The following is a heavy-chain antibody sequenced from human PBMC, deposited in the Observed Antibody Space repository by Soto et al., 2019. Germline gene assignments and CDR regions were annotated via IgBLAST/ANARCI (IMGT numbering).Heavy chain of an antibody. CDR2: ISSDGSRS. CDR1: GFTFSAFG. CDR3: ASHSSGWYEGNFDY. D-gene: IGHD6-19*01. V-gene: IGHV3-30*03. J-gene: IGHJ4*02. Sequence: QVQLVESGGGVVQPGRSLRLSCAASGFTFSAFGIHWVRQAPGKGLEWVAVISSDGSRSYYIDSVKGRFTISRDNSKNTLYLQTNSLRAEDTAVYYCASHSSGWYEGNFDYWGQGTPVTVSS.